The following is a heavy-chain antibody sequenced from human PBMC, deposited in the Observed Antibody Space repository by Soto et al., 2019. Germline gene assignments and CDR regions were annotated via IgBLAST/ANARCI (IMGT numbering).Heavy chain of an antibody. D-gene: IGHD6-6*01. CDR1: GSTFTSYG. Sequence: ASVKVSCKASGSTFTSYGISWVRQAPEQGLEWMGWISAYNGNTNYAQKLQGRVTMTTDTSTSTAYMELRSLRSDDTAVYYCARDEYLLAARPLRHFDYWGQGTLVNVS. J-gene: IGHJ4*02. CDR3: ARDEYLLAARPLRHFDY. CDR2: ISAYNGNT. V-gene: IGHV1-18*01.